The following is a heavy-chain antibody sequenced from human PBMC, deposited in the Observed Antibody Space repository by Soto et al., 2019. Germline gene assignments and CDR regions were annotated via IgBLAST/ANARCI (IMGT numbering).Heavy chain of an antibody. V-gene: IGHV4-39*01. D-gene: IGHD4-17*01. J-gene: IGHJ2*01. CDR1: GGSISSSSYY. CDR3: ARGGTVTTWAPHWYFDL. CDR2: IYYSGST. Sequence: QLQLQESGPGLVKPSETLSLTCTVSGGSISSSSYYWGWIRQPPGKGLEWIGSIYYSGSTYYNPSLKSRVTISVDTSKNQFSLKLSFVTAADTAVYYCARGGTVTTWAPHWYFDLWGRGTLVTVSS.